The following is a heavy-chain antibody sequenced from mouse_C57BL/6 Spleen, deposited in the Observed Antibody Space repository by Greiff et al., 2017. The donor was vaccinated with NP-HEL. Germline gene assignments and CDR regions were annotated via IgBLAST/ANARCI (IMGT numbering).Heavy chain of an antibody. CDR3: ARHEYPYYYGSSYWYFDV. Sequence: VQLQQSGAELVKPGASVKLSCKASGYTFTEYTIHWVKQRSGQGLEWIGWFYPGSGSIKYNEKFKDKATLTADKSSSTVYMELSRLTSEDSAVYFCARHEYPYYYGSSYWYFDVWGTGTTVTVAS. CDR2: FYPGSGSI. CDR1: GYTFTEYT. D-gene: IGHD1-1*01. J-gene: IGHJ1*03. V-gene: IGHV1-62-2*01.